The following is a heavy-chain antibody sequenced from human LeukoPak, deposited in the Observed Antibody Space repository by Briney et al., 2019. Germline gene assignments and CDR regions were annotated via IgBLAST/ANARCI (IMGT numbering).Heavy chain of an antibody. CDR2: ISGSGGST. CDR3: AKDSNGAIATYYYYYMDV. V-gene: IGHV3-23*01. CDR1: GFTFRSYG. D-gene: IGHD6-25*01. Sequence: GGSLRLSCAASGFTFRSYGMSWVRQAPGKGLEWVSRISGSGGSTYFADSVKGRFTISRDNSKNTLYLQMNSLRAEDTAVYYCAKDSNGAIATYYYYYMDVWGKGTTVTVSS. J-gene: IGHJ6*03.